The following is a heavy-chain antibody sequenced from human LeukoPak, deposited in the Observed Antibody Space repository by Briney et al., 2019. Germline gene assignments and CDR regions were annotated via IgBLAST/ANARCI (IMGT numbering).Heavy chain of an antibody. V-gene: IGHV5-51*01. CDR1: GYSFSRYW. CDR2: IYPGDSNT. CDR3: ARGKFVDFDY. J-gene: IGHJ4*02. D-gene: IGHD2-21*01. Sequence: GESLKISCKGSGYSFSRYWIARVRQMPGKGLEGMGIIYPGDSNTRYSPSFQGQVNISADKSISTANLQWSSLKASDTAMYYCARGKFVDFDYWGQGTLVTVSS.